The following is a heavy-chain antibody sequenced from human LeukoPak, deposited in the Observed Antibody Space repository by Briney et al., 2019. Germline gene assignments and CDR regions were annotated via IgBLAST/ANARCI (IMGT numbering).Heavy chain of an antibody. Sequence: AAVKVSCKASDYTFTSYGISWVRHTPEQGLEWMGWISAYNGNTNYAQKLQGRVTMTTDTSTNTAYMELRSLRSDDTALYYCARDSEADMVPSGYWGQGTLVTVSS. V-gene: IGHV1-18*01. D-gene: IGHD5-18*01. CDR2: ISAYNGNT. J-gene: IGHJ4*02. CDR1: DYTFTSYG. CDR3: ARDSEADMVPSGY.